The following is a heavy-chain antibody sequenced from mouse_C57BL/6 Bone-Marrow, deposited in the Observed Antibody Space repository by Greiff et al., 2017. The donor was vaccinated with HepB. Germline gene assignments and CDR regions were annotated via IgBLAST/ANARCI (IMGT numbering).Heavy chain of an antibody. V-gene: IGHV5-17*01. D-gene: IGHD2-3*01. CDR1: GFTFSDYG. J-gene: IGHJ3*01. Sequence: EVQGVESGGGLVKPGGSLKLSCAASGFTFSDYGMHWVRQAPEKGLEWVAYISSGSSTIYYADTVKGRFTISRDNAKNTLFLQMTSLRSEDTAMYYCARSGYYEFAYWGQGTLVTVSA. CDR3: ARSGYYEFAY. CDR2: ISSGSSTI.